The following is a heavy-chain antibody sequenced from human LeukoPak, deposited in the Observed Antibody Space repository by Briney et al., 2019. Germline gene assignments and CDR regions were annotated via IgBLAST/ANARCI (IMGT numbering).Heavy chain of an antibody. J-gene: IGHJ4*02. CDR2: ISGSSSYI. V-gene: IGHV3-21*01. D-gene: IGHD2-21*01. Sequence: NPGGSLRLSCAASGFTFSSHTMKWVRQAPGKGLEWVSSISGSSSYIYYADSVQGRLTVSRDNAKNSLYLQMNSLTAEDTAVYYCARGGGYCGGDCYGIDYWGQGALVTVSS. CDR1: GFTFSSHT. CDR3: ARGGGYCGGDCYGIDY.